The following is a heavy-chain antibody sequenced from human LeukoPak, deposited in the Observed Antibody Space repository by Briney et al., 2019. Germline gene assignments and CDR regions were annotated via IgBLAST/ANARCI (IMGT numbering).Heavy chain of an antibody. CDR3: TRHGAPSHNNAFDI. CDR1: GGSISNYY. V-gene: IGHV4-59*08. Sequence: SVTLSLTCTVSGGSISNYYWNWIRQPPGKGLESIGYIYYSGSTNYNPSLKSRVTILVDTSKNQFSLRLSSVTAADTAVYYCTRHGAPSHNNAFDIWGQGTMVTVSP. CDR2: IYYSGST. D-gene: IGHD3-16*01. J-gene: IGHJ3*02.